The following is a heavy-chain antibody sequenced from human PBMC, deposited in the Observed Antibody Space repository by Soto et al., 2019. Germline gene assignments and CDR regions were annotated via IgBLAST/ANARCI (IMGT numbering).Heavy chain of an antibody. D-gene: IGHD3-10*01. CDR2: IYPGDSDT. Sequence: PGESLKISCKGSGNSFTSYWIGWVRQMPGKGLEWMGIIYPGDSDTRYSPSFQGQVTISADKSISTAYLQWSSLKAAETAMYYCAILQDYYGSGSYYARSYYYGIDVWGQGTTVTVSS. CDR3: AILQDYYGSGSYYARSYYYGIDV. V-gene: IGHV5-51*01. CDR1: GNSFTSYW. J-gene: IGHJ6*02.